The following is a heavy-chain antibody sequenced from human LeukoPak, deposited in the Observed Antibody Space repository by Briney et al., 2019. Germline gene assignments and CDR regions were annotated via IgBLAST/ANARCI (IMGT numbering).Heavy chain of an antibody. Sequence: SETLSLTCTVSGGSISSISYYWGWIRQPLGKGLEWIGSIYYSGSTYYNPSLKSRVTISVDTSKNQFSLKLSSVTAADTAVYYCARLTGSWSGGGWFDPWGQGTLVTVSS. CDR3: ARLTGSWSGGGWFDP. V-gene: IGHV4-39*01. CDR1: GGSISSISYY. J-gene: IGHJ5*02. CDR2: IYYSGST. D-gene: IGHD6-13*01.